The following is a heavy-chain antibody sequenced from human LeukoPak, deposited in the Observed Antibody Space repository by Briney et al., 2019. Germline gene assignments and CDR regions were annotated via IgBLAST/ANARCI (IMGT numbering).Heavy chain of an antibody. V-gene: IGHV3-30*04. CDR2: ISYDGSNK. J-gene: IGHJ4*02. CDR1: GFTFSSYA. CDR3: AGDY. Sequence: GRSLRLSCAASGFTFSSYAMHWVRQAPGKGLEWVAVISYDGSNKYYADPVKGRFTISRDNSKNTLYLQMNSLRAEDTAVYYCAGDYWGQGTLVTVSS.